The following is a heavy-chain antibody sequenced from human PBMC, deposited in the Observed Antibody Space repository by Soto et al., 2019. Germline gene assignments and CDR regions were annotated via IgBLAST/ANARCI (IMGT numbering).Heavy chain of an antibody. D-gene: IGHD6-6*01. Sequence: GGSLRLSCAASGFTFSSYAMHWVRQAPGKGLEWVAVISYDGSNKYYADSVKGRLTISRDNSKNTLYLQMNSLRAEDTAVYYCARESSEADAFDIWGQGTMVTVSS. J-gene: IGHJ3*02. CDR1: GFTFSSYA. CDR3: ARESSEADAFDI. V-gene: IGHV3-30-3*01. CDR2: ISYDGSNK.